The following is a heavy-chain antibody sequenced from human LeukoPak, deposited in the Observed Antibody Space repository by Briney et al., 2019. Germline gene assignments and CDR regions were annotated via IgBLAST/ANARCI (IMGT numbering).Heavy chain of an antibody. CDR2: IYPVDFDT. CDR3: ARTRGYCSSTSCYGPHFDY. V-gene: IGHV5-51*01. J-gene: IGHJ4*02. CDR1: GYSFTSYW. Sequence: GESLKISGQGSGYSFTSYWIGWVRQMPGKGLEWMGIIYPVDFDTRYSPSFQGQVTISADKSISTAYLQWSSLEASDTAMYYCARTRGYCSSTSCYGPHFDYWGQGTLVTVSS. D-gene: IGHD2-2*01.